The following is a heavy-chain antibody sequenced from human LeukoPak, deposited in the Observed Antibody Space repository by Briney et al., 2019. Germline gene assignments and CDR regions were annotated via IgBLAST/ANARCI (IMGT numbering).Heavy chain of an antibody. CDR2: ISSSGSTI. J-gene: IGHJ6*02. CDR1: GFTFSDYY. V-gene: IGHV3-11*01. D-gene: IGHD3-10*01. Sequence: GSLRLSCAASGFTFSDYYMSWIRQAPGKGLEWVSYISSSGSTIYYADSEKGRFTISRDNAKNSLYLQMNSLRAEDTAVYYCARHTTYYYGSGSYPEAMDVWGQGTTVTVSS. CDR3: ARHTTYYYGSGSYPEAMDV.